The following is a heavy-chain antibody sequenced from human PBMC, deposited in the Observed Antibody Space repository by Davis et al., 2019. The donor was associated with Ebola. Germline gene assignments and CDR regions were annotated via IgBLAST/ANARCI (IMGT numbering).Heavy chain of an antibody. D-gene: IGHD6-19*01. CDR2: VHGGNGNT. CDR1: GFTLTKYA. Sequence: AASVKVSCKASGFTLTKYAIHWVRQALGQRLEWMGWVHGGNGNTKYSQRFQGRVTITTDTSASTVYLDLTSLRSEDTAVFYCARASFGYNSGWYADYWGPGSLVTVSS. V-gene: IGHV1-3*01. CDR3: ARASFGYNSGWYADY. J-gene: IGHJ4*02.